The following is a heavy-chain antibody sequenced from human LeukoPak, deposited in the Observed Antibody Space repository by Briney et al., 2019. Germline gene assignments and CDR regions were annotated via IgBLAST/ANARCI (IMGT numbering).Heavy chain of an antibody. V-gene: IGHV3-21*01. CDR3: ARDVGAAAPDAFDI. J-gene: IGHJ3*02. CDR1: GFTFSTYN. Sequence: GGSLRLSCAASGFTFSTYNMNWVRQAPGKGPEWVSSISTSSNYIYYADSVKGRFTISRDNAKNSLYLQMNSLRVEDTNVYYCARDVGAAAPDAFDIWGQGTMVTVSS. D-gene: IGHD1-26*01. CDR2: ISTSSNYI.